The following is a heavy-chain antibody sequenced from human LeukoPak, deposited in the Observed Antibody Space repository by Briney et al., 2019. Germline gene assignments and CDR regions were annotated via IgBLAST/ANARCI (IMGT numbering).Heavy chain of an antibody. CDR1: GGSLSSGGYS. Sequence: PSQTLSLTCTVSGGSLSSGGYSWSWIRQPPGKSLEWIGYIYHSGSTYYNPSLKSRVTISVDRSKNQFSLKLSSVTAADTAVYYCARGGGYYSPLNFDYWGQGTLVTVSS. J-gene: IGHJ4*02. CDR2: IYHSGST. CDR3: ARGGGYYSPLNFDY. V-gene: IGHV4-30-2*01. D-gene: IGHD3-22*01.